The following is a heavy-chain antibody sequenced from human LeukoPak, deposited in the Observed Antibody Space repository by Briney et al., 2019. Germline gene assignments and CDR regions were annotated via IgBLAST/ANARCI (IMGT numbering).Heavy chain of an antibody. CDR2: IRYDETDK. Sequence: GGSLRLSCAASGFTFRSYGMHWVRQATGKGLEWVAFIRYDETDKYYADSMKGRFTISRDNSKNTLYLQMSSLRAEDTAVYYCAKATNYYYMDVWGKGTTVTVSS. CDR3: AKATNYYYMDV. V-gene: IGHV3-30*02. J-gene: IGHJ6*03. CDR1: GFTFRSYG.